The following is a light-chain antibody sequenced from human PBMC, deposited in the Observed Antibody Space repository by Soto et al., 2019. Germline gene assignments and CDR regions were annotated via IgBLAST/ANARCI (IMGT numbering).Light chain of an antibody. V-gene: IGLV2-11*01. CDR1: DRDVGAYKY. Sequence: QSVLTQPRSVSGSPGQSVTISCTGTDRDVGAYKYVSWYQQHPGKAPKLIIYDVSKRPSGVPDRFSGSKSGNMASLTISGLQAEDEADYYCCSYAGSYTVVFGGGTKLTVL. CDR3: CSYAGSYTVV. CDR2: DVS. J-gene: IGLJ2*01.